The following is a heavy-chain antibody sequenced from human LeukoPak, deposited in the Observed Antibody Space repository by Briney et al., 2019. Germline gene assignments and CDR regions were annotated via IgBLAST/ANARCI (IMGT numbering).Heavy chain of an antibody. Sequence: ASVKVSCKASGYTFTGYYMHWVRQAPGQGLEWMGWINPNSGGTNYAQKFQGRVTMTRDTSISTAYMELSRLRSDDTAVYYCARRVKGGYRDRGAFDIWGQGTLVAVSS. CDR1: GYTFTGYY. D-gene: IGHD5-18*01. CDR3: ARRVKGGYRDRGAFDI. CDR2: INPNSGGT. J-gene: IGHJ3*02. V-gene: IGHV1-2*02.